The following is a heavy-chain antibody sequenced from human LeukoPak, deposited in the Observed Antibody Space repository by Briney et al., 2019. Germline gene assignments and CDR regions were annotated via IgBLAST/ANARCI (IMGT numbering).Heavy chain of an antibody. D-gene: IGHD3-22*01. V-gene: IGHV4-34*01. Sequence: TLSLTCAVYGGSFSGYYWSWIRPPPGKGLEWIGEINHSGSTNYSPSLKSRVTISVDTSKNQFSLKLSSVTAADTAVYYCASTYDRLFDYWGQGTLVTVSS. CDR3: ASTYDRLFDY. CDR2: INHSGST. CDR1: GGSFSGYY. J-gene: IGHJ4*02.